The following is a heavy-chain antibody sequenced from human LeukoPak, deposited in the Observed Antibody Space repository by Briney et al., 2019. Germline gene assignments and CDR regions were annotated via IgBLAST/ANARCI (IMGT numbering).Heavy chain of an antibody. CDR1: GYTFTGYY. J-gene: IGHJ4*02. CDR3: ARICGGDCYSVDY. Sequence: ASVKVSCKASGYTFTGYYMHWVRQAPGQGLEWMGWINPNSGGTNYAQKFQGRVTMTRDTSISTAYMELSRLRSDDTAVYYCARICGGDCYSVDYWGQGTLVTVSS. CDR2: INPNSGGT. V-gene: IGHV1-2*02. D-gene: IGHD2-21*01.